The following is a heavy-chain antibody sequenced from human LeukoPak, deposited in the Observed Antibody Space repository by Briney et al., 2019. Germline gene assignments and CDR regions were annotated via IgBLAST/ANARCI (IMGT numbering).Heavy chain of an antibody. CDR3: ARAAGPFDY. CDR1: GYTFTSYY. CDR2: INPSGGST. V-gene: IGHV1-46*01. Sequence: ASVKVSCKASGYTFTSYYMHWVRQAPGQGLEWMGIINPSGGSTSYAQKFQGRVTMTRDTSASTAYMELSSLRSEDMAVYYCARAAGPFDYWGQGTLVTVSS. J-gene: IGHJ4*02. D-gene: IGHD6-19*01.